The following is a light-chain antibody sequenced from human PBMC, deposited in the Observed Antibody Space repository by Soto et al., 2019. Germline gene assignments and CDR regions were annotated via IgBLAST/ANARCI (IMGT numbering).Light chain of an antibody. J-gene: IGKJ1*01. CDR2: KAS. V-gene: IGKV1-5*03. Sequence: DIQMTQSPSTLSASVGDRVTITCRASQSISSWLAWYQQKPGKAPKVLIYKASTLESGVPSRFSGSRSGTEFTLTISSLQPYDVATYYCQQYSTYSFGQGTKVEIK. CDR1: QSISSW. CDR3: QQYSTYS.